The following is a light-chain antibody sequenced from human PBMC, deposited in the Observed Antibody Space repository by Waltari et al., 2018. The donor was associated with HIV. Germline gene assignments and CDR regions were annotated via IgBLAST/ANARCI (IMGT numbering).Light chain of an antibody. J-gene: IGLJ1*01. CDR1: SSNIGAGYD. Sequence: QSVLTQPPSVSGAPGQRVTISCTGSSSNIGAGYDVHWYQQLPGTAPKLLIYEVSKWPSGVPDRFSGSKSGNTASLTISGLRADDEADYYCCSYGGTYNVFGTGTKVTIL. CDR2: EVS. CDR3: CSYGGTYNV. V-gene: IGLV1-40*01.